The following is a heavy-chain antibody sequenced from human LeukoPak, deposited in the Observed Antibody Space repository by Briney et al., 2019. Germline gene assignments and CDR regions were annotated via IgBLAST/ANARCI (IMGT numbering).Heavy chain of an antibody. J-gene: IGHJ4*02. Sequence: QPGGSLRLSCSASGFTFSSYSMHWVRQAPGKGLVWVSRINTDGSSTTYADSVKGRFTISRDNAKNTLYLQMNSLRAEDTAVYFCARGTYYFDYWGQGTLVTVSS. V-gene: IGHV3-74*01. CDR3: ARGTYYFDY. CDR1: GFTFSSYS. CDR2: INTDGSST.